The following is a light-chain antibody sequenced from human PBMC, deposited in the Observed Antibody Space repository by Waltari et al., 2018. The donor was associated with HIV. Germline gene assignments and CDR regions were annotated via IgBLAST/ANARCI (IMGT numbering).Light chain of an antibody. V-gene: IGKV3-11*01. CDR2: DAS. CDR1: QSVSSY. CDR3: QQRSNWPT. Sequence: ENVVTTAPATPVLVSRERTTPSCRASQSVSSYLAWYQQKPGQAPRLLIYDASNRATGIPARFSGSGSGTDFTLTISSLEPEDFAVYYCQQRSNWPTFGGGTKVEIK. J-gene: IGKJ4*01.